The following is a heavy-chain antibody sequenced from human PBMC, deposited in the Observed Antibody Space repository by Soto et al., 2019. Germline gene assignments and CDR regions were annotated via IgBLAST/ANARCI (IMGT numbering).Heavy chain of an antibody. CDR1: GFTFSDYY. D-gene: IGHD3-22*01. Sequence: PGGSLRLSCAASGFTFSDYYMSWIRQAPGKGLEWVSYISSSDTIISYADSVKGRFTISRDNAKNSLYLQMNSLRAEDTAVYYCARDLGYYDSSGYFGYWGQGTLVTVSS. CDR2: ISSSDTII. V-gene: IGHV3-11*01. J-gene: IGHJ4*02. CDR3: ARDLGYYDSSGYFGY.